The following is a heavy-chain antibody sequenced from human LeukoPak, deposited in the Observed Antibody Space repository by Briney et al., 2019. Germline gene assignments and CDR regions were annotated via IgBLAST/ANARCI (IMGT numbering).Heavy chain of an antibody. D-gene: IGHD3-9*01. V-gene: IGHV4-38-2*02. CDR1: GYSISSGYY. J-gene: IGHJ3*02. Sequence: SETLSLTCTVSGYSISSGYYWGWIRQPPGKGLEWIGSIYHSGSTYYNPSLKSRVTISVDTSKNQFSLKLSSVTAADTAVYYCAADTNYDILTGSRAGAFDIWGQGTMVTVSS. CDR2: IYHSGST. CDR3: AADTNYDILTGSRAGAFDI.